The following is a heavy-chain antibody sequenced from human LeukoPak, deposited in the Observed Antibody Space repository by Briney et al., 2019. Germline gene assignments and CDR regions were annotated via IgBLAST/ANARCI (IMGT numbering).Heavy chain of an antibody. Sequence: ASVKVSCEASGYTFTSYGISWVRQAPGQGLEWMGWISAYNGNTNYAQKLQGRVTMTTDTSTSTAYMELRSLRSDDTAVYYCAREITTTGTRARWFDPWGQGTLVTVSS. CDR2: ISAYNGNT. V-gene: IGHV1-18*01. CDR1: GYTFTSYG. D-gene: IGHD3-9*01. J-gene: IGHJ5*02. CDR3: AREITTTGTRARWFDP.